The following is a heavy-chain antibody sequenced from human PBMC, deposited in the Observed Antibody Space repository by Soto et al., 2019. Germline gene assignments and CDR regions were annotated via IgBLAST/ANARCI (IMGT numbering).Heavy chain of an antibody. J-gene: IGHJ3*01. CDR3: ARDVRGITDDRAALDV. CDR2: IYPSGTT. Sequence: VQLQESGPGLVRPSETLSLTCIVSGSPIRRSHWWSWVRQPPGKGLEWIGEIYPSGTTNYNPSLDSRVTMSVDTSNTDFSLQLTSVTAADTAVYFCARDVRGITDDRAALDVWGQGTMVTVS. V-gene: IGHV4-4*02. CDR1: GSPIRRSHW. D-gene: IGHD1-20*01.